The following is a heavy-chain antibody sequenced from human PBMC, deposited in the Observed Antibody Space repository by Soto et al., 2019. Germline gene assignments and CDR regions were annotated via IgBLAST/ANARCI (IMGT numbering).Heavy chain of an antibody. CDR3: ARDGDYGSDGDWFDP. D-gene: IGHD4-17*01. Sequence: PSETMSLTCVVGSASSSTTRLWRWIRQPPGKGLEWIGQIDLGGSPSYNPSLKSRVSMPVDKSKNQFSLNLNSVTAADTALYYCARDGDYGSDGDWFDPWGQGTLVTVSS. CDR2: IDLGGSP. CDR1: SASSSTTRL. J-gene: IGHJ5*02. V-gene: IGHV4-4*02.